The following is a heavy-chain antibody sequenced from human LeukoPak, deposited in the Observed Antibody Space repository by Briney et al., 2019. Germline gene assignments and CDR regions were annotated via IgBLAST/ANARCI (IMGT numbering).Heavy chain of an antibody. V-gene: IGHV1-2*02. CDR3: ASRGYYYASDI. D-gene: IGHD3-22*01. Sequence: GASVKVSCKASGYTFTGYYMHWVRQAPGQGLEWMGWINPSSGSPNYAQKFQGRVTMTIDTSITTAYMELTRLRSDDTAIYYCASRGYYYASDIWGQGTLVAVSS. CDR1: GYTFTGYY. J-gene: IGHJ3*02. CDR2: INPSSGSP.